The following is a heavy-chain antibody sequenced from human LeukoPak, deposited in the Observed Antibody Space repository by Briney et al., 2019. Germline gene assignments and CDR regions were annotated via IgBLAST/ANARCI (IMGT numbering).Heavy chain of an antibody. V-gene: IGHV4-61*08. CDR2: MYYTANS. D-gene: IGHD1-26*01. CDR3: ARSQSQSGSYRYYFAY. Sequence: PSETLSLTCSVSGVSVGSAGYYWTWIRQPPGKGLEWIGYMYYTANSNYNLFLKSRVTMSLDPSQNEFSLRLTSVTAADTAVYYCARSQSQSGSYRYYFAYWGQGILVTVSS. J-gene: IGHJ4*02. CDR1: GVSVGSAGYY.